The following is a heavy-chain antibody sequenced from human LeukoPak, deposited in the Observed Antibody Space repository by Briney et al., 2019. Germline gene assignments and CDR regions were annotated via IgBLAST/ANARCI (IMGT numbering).Heavy chain of an antibody. V-gene: IGHV4-59*01. D-gene: IGHD4-17*01. Sequence: SETLSLTCTVSGGSISSYYWSWIRQPPGKGLEWIGYIYYSGSTNYNPSLKSRVTISVDTSKNQFSLKLRSVTAADTAVYYCARAQVVLYTDDYGDYRNYYGMDVWGKGTTVTVSS. CDR1: GGSISSYY. CDR2: IYYSGST. J-gene: IGHJ6*04. CDR3: ARAQVVLYTDDYGDYRNYYGMDV.